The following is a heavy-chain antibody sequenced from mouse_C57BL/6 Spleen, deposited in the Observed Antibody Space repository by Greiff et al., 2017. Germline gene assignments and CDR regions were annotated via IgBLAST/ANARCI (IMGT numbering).Heavy chain of an antibody. D-gene: IGHD1-1*01. V-gene: IGHV1-59*01. CDR2: IDPSDSYT. J-gene: IGHJ3*01. Sequence: QVQLQQPGAELVRPGTSVKLSCKASGYTFTSYWMHWVKQRPGQGLEWIGVIDPSDSYTNYNQKFKGKATLTVDTSSSTAYMQLSSLTSEDSAVYYCARDFYYGSRSWFAYWGQGTLVTVSA. CDR3: ARDFYYGSRSWFAY. CDR1: GYTFTSYW.